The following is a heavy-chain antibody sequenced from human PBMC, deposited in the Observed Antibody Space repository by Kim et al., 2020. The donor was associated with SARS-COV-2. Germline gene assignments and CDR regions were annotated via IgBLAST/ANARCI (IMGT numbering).Heavy chain of an antibody. Sequence: TYSADSVEGRLTISRDNSKSTLYLQMNSLGAENTALYSCAKRVISVWYFDLWGRGTLVTVSS. CDR2: T. J-gene: IGHJ2*01. CDR3: AKRVISVWYFDL. V-gene: IGHV3-23*01. D-gene: IGHD4-4*01.